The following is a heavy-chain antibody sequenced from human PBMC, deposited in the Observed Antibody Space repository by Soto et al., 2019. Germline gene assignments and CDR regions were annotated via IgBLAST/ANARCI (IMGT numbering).Heavy chain of an antibody. CDR2: FDPEDGET. D-gene: IGHD3-22*01. CDR1: GYTLTELS. J-gene: IGHJ3*02. CDR3: ATVGYYDSSAPDAFDI. V-gene: IGHV1-24*01. Sequence: GASVKVSCKVSGYTLTELSMHWVRQAPGKGLEWMGGFDPEDGETIYAQKFQGRVTMTEDTSTDTAYMELSSLRSEDTAVYYCATVGYYDSSAPDAFDIWGQGTMVTVS.